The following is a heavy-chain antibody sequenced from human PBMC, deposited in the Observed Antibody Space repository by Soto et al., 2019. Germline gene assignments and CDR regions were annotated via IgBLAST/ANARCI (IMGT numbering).Heavy chain of an antibody. V-gene: IGHV1-18*01. CDR3: AREVEVSYSPADF. J-gene: IGHJ4*02. D-gene: IGHD3-10*01. CDR2: VSSYNGNT. Sequence: GPGVKKPGASVTVSCKTSGYTFTDHGIDWVRQAPGQGLEWVGWVSSYNGNTNYAYNLKDRVIMTIDASTSTAYMELRGLRSDDTAVYYCAREVEVSYSPADFWGQGTPVTVSS. CDR1: GYTFTDHG.